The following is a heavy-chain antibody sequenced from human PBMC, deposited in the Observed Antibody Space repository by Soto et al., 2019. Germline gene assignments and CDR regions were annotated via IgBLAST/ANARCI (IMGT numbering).Heavy chain of an antibody. CDR3: ARDLRTP. V-gene: IGHV3-48*02. CDR1: GFTFSSSS. Sequence: GGSLRLSCTASGFTFSSSSMNWVRQAPGKGLEWISYISSRSNTIYYADSVKGRFTISRDNAKNSLYLQMNSLRDEDTAVYYCARDLRTPWGQGTLVTVSS. J-gene: IGHJ5*02. CDR2: ISSRSNTI.